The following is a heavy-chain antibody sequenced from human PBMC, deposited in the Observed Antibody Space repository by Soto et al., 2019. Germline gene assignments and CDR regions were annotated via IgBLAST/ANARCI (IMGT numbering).Heavy chain of an antibody. CDR2: ISSSSSVI. CDR3: ARDLMGGSNWYYYMDV. D-gene: IGHD7-27*01. CDR1: GFILSDCA. Sequence: ESGGGLVQPGGSLRLSCATSGFILSDCAMNWVRQAPGKGLERVSYISSSSSVIDYADSVKGRFTVSRDNARNSLYLQMNSLRAEDTAVYYCARDLMGGSNWYYYMDVWGKGTTVTVSS. J-gene: IGHJ6*03. V-gene: IGHV3-48*01.